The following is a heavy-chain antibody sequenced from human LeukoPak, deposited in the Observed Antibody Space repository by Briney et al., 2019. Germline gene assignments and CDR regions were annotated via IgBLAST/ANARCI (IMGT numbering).Heavy chain of an antibody. CDR1: GGSFSGYY. CDR3: ASIAAAGTSFDY. CDR2: INHSGST. D-gene: IGHD6-13*01. Sequence: PSETLSLTCAVYGGSFSGYYWSWIRQPPGKGLEWIGEINHSGSTNYNPSLKSRVTISVDTSKNQFSLKLSSVTAADTAVYYCASIAAAGTSFDYWGQGTLVTVSS. J-gene: IGHJ4*02. V-gene: IGHV4-34*01.